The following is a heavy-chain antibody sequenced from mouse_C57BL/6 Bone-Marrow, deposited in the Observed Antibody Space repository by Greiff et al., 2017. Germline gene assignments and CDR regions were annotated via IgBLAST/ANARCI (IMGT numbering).Heavy chain of an antibody. CDR3: ARVYGSLDY. V-gene: IGHV1-66*01. CDR2: IYPGSGNT. D-gene: IGHD1-1*01. CDR1: GYSFTSYY. J-gene: IGHJ2*01. Sequence: QVQLQQSGPELVKPGASVKISCKASGYSFTSYYIHWVKQRPGQGLEWIGWIYPGSGNTTYNEKFKGKATLTADPSSSAAYMQLSSLTSEDSAVYYCARVYGSLDYWGQGTTLTVSS.